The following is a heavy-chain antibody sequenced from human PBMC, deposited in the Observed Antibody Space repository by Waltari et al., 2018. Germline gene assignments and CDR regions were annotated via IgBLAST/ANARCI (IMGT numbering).Heavy chain of an antibody. CDR3: ARLPTKYYDSMGWGFFDQ. CDR1: GDFPSDAH. Sequence: HVQLQESGPGLVKPSETLSPTCTVSGDFPSDAHWPLTRQAPGKGLEWIAYLRNTGGTKCTPSLESRVTVSAVTSKKQFSLRLTSVTAADTAVYYCARLPTKYYDSMGWGFFDQWGQGILVTVSS. V-gene: IGHV4-59*08. CDR2: LRNTGGT. J-gene: IGHJ4*02. D-gene: IGHD3-22*01.